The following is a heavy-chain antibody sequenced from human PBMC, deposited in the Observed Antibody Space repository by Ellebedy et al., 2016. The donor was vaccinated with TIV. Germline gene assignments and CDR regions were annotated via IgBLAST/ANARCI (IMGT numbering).Heavy chain of an antibody. CDR1: GFTFSSYA. Sequence: GESLKISCAASGFTFSSYAMTWVRQAPGKGLEWVSAITYSGGSTYYADSVKGRFTLSRDNSKNTLYLQMNSLRAEDTAVYYCAKVAAGPGGVWVFDYWGQGTLLSVSS. CDR3: AKVAAGPGGVWVFDY. J-gene: IGHJ4*02. CDR2: ITYSGGST. D-gene: IGHD6-6*01. V-gene: IGHV3-23*01.